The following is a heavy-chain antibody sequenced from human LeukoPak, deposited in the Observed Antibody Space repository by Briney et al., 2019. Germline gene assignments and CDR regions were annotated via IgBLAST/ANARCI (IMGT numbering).Heavy chain of an antibody. CDR3: ARAYDFWSGYFGLVY. Sequence: ASVRVSCKASGYTFTSYGISWVRQAPGQGLEWMGWISAYNGNTNYAQKLQGRVTMATDTSTSTAYMELRSLRSDDTAVYYCARAYDFWSGYFGLVYWGQGTLVTVSS. V-gene: IGHV1-18*01. CDR2: ISAYNGNT. J-gene: IGHJ4*02. D-gene: IGHD3-3*01. CDR1: GYTFTSYG.